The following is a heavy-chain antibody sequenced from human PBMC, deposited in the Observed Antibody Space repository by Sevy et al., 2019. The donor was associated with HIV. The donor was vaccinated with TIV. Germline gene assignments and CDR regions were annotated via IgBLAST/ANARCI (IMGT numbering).Heavy chain of an antibody. D-gene: IGHD5-18*01. V-gene: IGHV3-23*01. CDR1: GFTFSNYA. J-gene: IGHJ4*02. Sequence: GESQKISCGASGFTFSNYAMSWVRQAPGNGPEWVSGINNGGSTYYADSVKGRFTISRDNSKKMVFLQMNSLRAEDTAVYYCASGDTTMITDLDYWGQGALVTVSS. CDR2: INNGGST. CDR3: ASGDTTMITDLDY.